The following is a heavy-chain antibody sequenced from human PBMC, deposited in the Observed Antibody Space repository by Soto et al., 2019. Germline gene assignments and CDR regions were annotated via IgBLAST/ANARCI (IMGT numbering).Heavy chain of an antibody. D-gene: IGHD3-10*01. J-gene: IGHJ4*02. CDR1: GNTFTSYD. CDR3: ARGRASGSYYLLDY. V-gene: IGHV1-8*01. CDR2: INPNSGNI. Sequence: ASVKVSCKASGNTFTSYDINWVRQATGHGLEWMGWINPNSGNIGYAQKFQGRVTMTRDTAIRTAYMEVNRLRSDDTAVYYCARGRASGSYYLLDYWGQGTLVTVSS.